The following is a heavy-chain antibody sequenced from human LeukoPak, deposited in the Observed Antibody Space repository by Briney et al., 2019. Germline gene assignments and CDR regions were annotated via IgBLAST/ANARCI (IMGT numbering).Heavy chain of an antibody. CDR3: ARGEPYYYYYGMDV. V-gene: IGHV3-74*01. D-gene: IGHD1-14*01. Sequence: GGSLRLSCAASGFTFSSHWMHWVRQAPGKGLAWVSRINSDGSSTSYADSVKGRFTISRDNAKNTLYLQMNSLRAEDTAVYYCARGEPYYYYYGMDVWGKGTTVTVSS. J-gene: IGHJ6*04. CDR1: GFTFSSHW. CDR2: INSDGSST.